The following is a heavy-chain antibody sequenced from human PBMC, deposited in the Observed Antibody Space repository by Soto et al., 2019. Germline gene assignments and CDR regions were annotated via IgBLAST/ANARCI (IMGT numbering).Heavy chain of an antibody. CDR1: GFTFSSYA. CDR2: ISSNGGST. V-gene: IGHV3-64*01. D-gene: IGHD6-25*01. J-gene: IGHJ5*02. CDR3: ARGIPAATRYNWFDP. Sequence: PGGSLRLSCAASGFTFSSYAMHWVRQAPGKGLEYVSAISSNGGSTYYANSVKGRFTISRDNSKNTLYLQMGSLRAEDMAVYYCARGIPAATRYNWFDPWGQGTLVTVSS.